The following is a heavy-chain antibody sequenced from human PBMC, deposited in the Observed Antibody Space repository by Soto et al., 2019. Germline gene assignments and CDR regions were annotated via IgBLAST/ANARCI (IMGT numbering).Heavy chain of an antibody. V-gene: IGHV3-33*06. CDR3: AKKMLADTSGSHPYDVFDI. CDR2: VWHGGSSK. CDR1: GFTFSNYA. J-gene: IGHJ3*02. Sequence: QVQLVESGGGVVQPGRSLRLSCAASGFTFSNYAMHWVRQAPGKGLEWVAVVWHGGSSKYYTDSVKGRFTVSRDNSKFTVYLQMDSLRAEDTAMYYCAKKMLADTSGSHPYDVFDIWGPGTMVSVSS. D-gene: IGHD3-22*01.